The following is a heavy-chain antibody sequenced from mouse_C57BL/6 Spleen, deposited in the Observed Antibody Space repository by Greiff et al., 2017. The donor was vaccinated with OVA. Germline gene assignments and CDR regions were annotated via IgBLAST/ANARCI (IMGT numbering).Heavy chain of an antibody. J-gene: IGHJ4*01. D-gene: IGHD1-1*01. V-gene: IGHV1-64*01. Sequence: QVQLQQPGAELVKPGASVKLSCKASGYTFTSYWMHWVKQRPGQGLEWIGMIHPNSGSTNYNEKFKSKATLTVDKSSSTAYMQLSSLTPEDSAVYYCARSRYDYYAMDYWGQGTSVTVSS. CDR3: ARSRYDYYAMDY. CDR1: GYTFTSYW. CDR2: IHPNSGST.